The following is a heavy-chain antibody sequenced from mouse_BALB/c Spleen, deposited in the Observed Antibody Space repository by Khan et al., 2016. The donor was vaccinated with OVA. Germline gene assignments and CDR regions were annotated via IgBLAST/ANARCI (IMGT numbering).Heavy chain of an antibody. CDR2: INTGGFYT. CDR1: GFTFSTFG. V-gene: IGHV5-6*01. D-gene: IGHD1-1*01. Sequence: DVHLVESGGDLVKPGGSLKLSCAASGFTFSTFGMSWVRQSPDRRLEWVATINTGGFYTYYSDIVKGRFTISRDNAKSTLYLQMSSLKSEDTAIYYCARLAYYYNSEGFAYWGQGTLVTVSA. J-gene: IGHJ3*01. CDR3: ARLAYYYNSEGFAY.